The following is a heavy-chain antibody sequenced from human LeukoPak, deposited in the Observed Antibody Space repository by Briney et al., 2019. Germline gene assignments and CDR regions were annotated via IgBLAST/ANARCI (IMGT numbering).Heavy chain of an antibody. CDR2: ISSSSSCI. V-gene: IGHV3-21*01. CDR1: GFTFSSYS. D-gene: IGHD3-22*01. J-gene: IGHJ4*02. Sequence: GGSLRLSCAASGFTFSSYSMNWVRQAPGKGLEWVSSISSSSSCIYYADSVKGRFTISRDNAKNSLYLQMNSLRAEDTAVYYCAREESSGYYPNFDYWGQGTLVTVSS. CDR3: AREESSGYYPNFDY.